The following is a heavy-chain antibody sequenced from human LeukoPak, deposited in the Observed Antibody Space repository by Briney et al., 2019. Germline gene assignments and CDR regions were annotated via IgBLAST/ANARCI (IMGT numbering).Heavy chain of an antibody. D-gene: IGHD6-13*01. CDR3: ARLTSSSYDY. J-gene: IGHJ4*02. Sequence: QKFQGRVTITTDESTSTAYMELSSLRSEDTAVYYCARLTSSSYDYWGQGTLVTVSS. V-gene: IGHV1-69*05.